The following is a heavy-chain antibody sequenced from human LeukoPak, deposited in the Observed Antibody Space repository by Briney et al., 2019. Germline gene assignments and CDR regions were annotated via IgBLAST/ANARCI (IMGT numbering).Heavy chain of an antibody. Sequence: PSETLSLTCTVSGGSISSRVYYWGWIRQPPGKGLEWIASIYYSGSTYYNPSLKSRVTISVDTSKNQLSLKLSSLTAGDTAVYYCARHEYSGSYYGLSWFDPWGQGTLVTVSS. V-gene: IGHV4-39*01. CDR2: IYYSGST. J-gene: IGHJ5*02. CDR1: GGSISSRVYY. CDR3: ARHEYSGSYYGLSWFDP. D-gene: IGHD1-26*01.